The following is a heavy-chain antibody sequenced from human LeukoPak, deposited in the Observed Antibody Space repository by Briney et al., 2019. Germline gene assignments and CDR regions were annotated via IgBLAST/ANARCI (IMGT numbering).Heavy chain of an antibody. CDR2: ISSSSSYI. D-gene: IGHD3/OR15-3a*01. CDR1: GFTFISYS. V-gene: IGHV3-21*01. CDR3: ARDIQRTGLD. Sequence: GGSLRLSCAASGFTFISYSMNWFRQAPGKGLEWVSSISSSSSYIYYADSVKGRFTISRDNAKNSLYLQVNSLRAEDTAVYYCARDIQRTGLDWGQGTLVTVSS. J-gene: IGHJ4*02.